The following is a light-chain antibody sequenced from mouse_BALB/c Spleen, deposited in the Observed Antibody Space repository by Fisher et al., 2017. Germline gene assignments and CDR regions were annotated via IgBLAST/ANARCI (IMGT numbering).Light chain of an antibody. CDR1: SSVSY. V-gene: IGKV4-59*01. CDR2: DTS. Sequence: IVITQTTAIMSASPGEKVTMTCSASSSVSYMRWYQQKSGTSPKRWIYDTSKLASGVPARFSGSGSGTSYSLTISSMEAEDAATYYCQQWSSNPYTFGGGTKLEIK. CDR3: QQWSSNPYT. J-gene: IGKJ2*01.